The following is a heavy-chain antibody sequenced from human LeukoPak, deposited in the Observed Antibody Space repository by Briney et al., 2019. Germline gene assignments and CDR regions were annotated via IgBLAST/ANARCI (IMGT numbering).Heavy chain of an antibody. D-gene: IGHD6-13*01. J-gene: IGHJ5*02. CDR1: GYSFTSYW. Sequence: GESLKISCKGSGYSFTSYWIGWVPQMPGKGLEWMGIIYPGDSDTRYSPSFQGQVTISADKSISTAYLQWSSLKASDTAMYYCARLGAAADSDVWFDPWGQGTLVTVSS. V-gene: IGHV5-51*01. CDR3: ARLGAAADSDVWFDP. CDR2: IYPGDSDT.